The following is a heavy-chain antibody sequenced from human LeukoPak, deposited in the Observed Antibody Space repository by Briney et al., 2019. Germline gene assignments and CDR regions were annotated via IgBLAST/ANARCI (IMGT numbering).Heavy chain of an antibody. D-gene: IGHD6-13*01. J-gene: IGHJ1*01. CDR1: GYTFTSYY. Sequence: ASVKVSCKASGYTFTSYYMHWVRQAPGQGLEWMGIINPSGGSTSYAQKFQGRVTMTRDTSTSTVYMELSSLRSEDTAVYYCARVAYSGIAARKYFQHWGQGTLVTVSS. CDR3: ARVAYSGIAARKYFQH. CDR2: INPSGGST. V-gene: IGHV1-46*01.